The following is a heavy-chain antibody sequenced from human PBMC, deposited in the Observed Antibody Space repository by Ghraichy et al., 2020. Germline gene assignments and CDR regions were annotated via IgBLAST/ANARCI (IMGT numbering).Heavy chain of an antibody. V-gene: IGHV3-30*18. Sequence: GGSLRLSCAASGFTFSTYGMHWVRQAPGKGLEWVAFISYDESNKYYADSVKGRFTISRDNSKNTLYLQMNSVRGEDTAVYYCANIHPKGNYFDYWGQGALVTVSS. CDR3: ANIHPKGNYFDY. D-gene: IGHD2-2*02. CDR1: GFTFSTYG. J-gene: IGHJ4*02. CDR2: ISYDESNK.